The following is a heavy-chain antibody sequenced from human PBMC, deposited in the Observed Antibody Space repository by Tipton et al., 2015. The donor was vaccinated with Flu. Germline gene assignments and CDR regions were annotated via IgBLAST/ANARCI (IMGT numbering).Heavy chain of an antibody. V-gene: IGHV5-51*01. J-gene: IGHJ6*02. CDR3: ARHMGGFECNSSFYYSSGMDG. Sequence: QLVQSGAEVKKPGESLKISCKGSGYSFTSYWIGWVRQMPGKGLEWMGIIYPGDSDTRYSPSFQGQVPISADQSISTAYLQWSSLKASDTGIYFCARHMGGFECNSSFYYSSGMDGWGQGTPVTVSS. CDR2: IYPGDSDT. CDR1: GYSFTSYW. D-gene: IGHD6-6*01.